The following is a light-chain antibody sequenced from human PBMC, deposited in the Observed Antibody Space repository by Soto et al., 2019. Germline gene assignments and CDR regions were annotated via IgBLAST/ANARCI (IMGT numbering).Light chain of an antibody. CDR3: QQYKSYSIT. J-gene: IGKJ5*01. CDR1: QSISSW. Sequence: DIQMTQSPSTLSASVGDRVTITCRASQSISSWLAWYQQKPGKAPKLLIQKASNLESGAPSRFSGSGSGTEFTLTISSLQPDDFATYYCQQYKSYSITFGQGTRREIK. CDR2: KAS. V-gene: IGKV1-5*03.